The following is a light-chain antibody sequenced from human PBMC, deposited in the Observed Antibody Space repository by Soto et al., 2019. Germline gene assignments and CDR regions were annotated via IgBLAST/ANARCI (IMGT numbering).Light chain of an antibody. Sequence: EIVLTQSPGTLSLSPGERATLSCRASQSVNSNYLAWYQQKPGQVPRPLISGASIRAAGVQDRLSGSGSGTDFTLTISRLEPEDYAVYYCQQYGTSPHTFGQGTKLEIK. J-gene: IGKJ2*01. V-gene: IGKV3-20*01. CDR1: QSVNSNY. CDR3: QQYGTSPHT. CDR2: GAS.